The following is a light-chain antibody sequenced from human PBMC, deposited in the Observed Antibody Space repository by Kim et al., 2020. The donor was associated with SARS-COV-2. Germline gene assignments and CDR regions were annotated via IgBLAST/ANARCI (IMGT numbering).Light chain of an antibody. V-gene: IGKV3-20*01. CDR2: GAS. Sequence: EIVLTQSPGTLSLSPGERATLSCRASQSVCSNSLAWYQQKGGQAPRLLIYGASNSATGIPDRFSGRGSATDFTLTISRLEPEDFALYYCQYYGSSLITFGQGTRLEIK. J-gene: IGKJ5*01. CDR3: QYYGSSLIT. CDR1: QSVCSNS.